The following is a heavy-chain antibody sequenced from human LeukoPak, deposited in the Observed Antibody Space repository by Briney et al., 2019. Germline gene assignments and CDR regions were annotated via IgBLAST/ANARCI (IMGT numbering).Heavy chain of an antibody. CDR1: GYRFSNYW. Sequence: GESLKISCKGSGYRFSNYWIGWVRQMPGKGLEWMGIIYPGDSDTRFSPSFQGQVTISADKSISTAYLQWSSLKASDTAMYYCRSVLTSSDYWGQGTLVTVSS. CDR2: IYPGDSDT. J-gene: IGHJ4*02. D-gene: IGHD4/OR15-4a*01. V-gene: IGHV5-51*01. CDR3: RSVLTSSDY.